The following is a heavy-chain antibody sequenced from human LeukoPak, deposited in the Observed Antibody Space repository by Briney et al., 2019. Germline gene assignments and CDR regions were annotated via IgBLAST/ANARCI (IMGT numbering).Heavy chain of an antibody. V-gene: IGHV3-74*01. CDR1: EFTLSSYG. Sequence: GGSRRLPCASIEFTLSSYGMHWTRHAPGKGLVWVSRIDRDGSNTNYADSVKGRLTISRDNAENTLYLQMNSLRVEDTAVYYCARRVSATRWFDPWGQGTLVTVSS. J-gene: IGHJ5*02. D-gene: IGHD2-15*01. CDR2: IDRDGSNT. CDR3: ARRVSATRWFDP.